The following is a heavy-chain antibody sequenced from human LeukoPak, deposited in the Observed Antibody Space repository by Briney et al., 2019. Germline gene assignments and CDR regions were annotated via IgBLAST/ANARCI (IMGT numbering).Heavy chain of an antibody. Sequence: SETLSLTCTVSGGSISSYYWSWIRQPPGKGLEWIGYIYYSGSTNYNPSLKSRVTISVDTSKHQFSLKLTSVTAADTAVYYCARGPDYDGYYFDYWGQGTLVTVSS. D-gene: IGHD3-3*01. V-gene: IGHV4-59*01. CDR1: GGSISSYY. CDR2: IYYSGST. CDR3: ARGPDYDGYYFDY. J-gene: IGHJ4*02.